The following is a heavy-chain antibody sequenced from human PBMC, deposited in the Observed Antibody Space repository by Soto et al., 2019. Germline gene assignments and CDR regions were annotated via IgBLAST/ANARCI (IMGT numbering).Heavy chain of an antibody. J-gene: IGHJ4*02. CDR3: ARGQVVAAQH. V-gene: IGHV4-30-2*01. D-gene: IGHD2-15*01. Sequence: QLQLQESGSGLVKPSQTLSLTCAVSGGSISSGGYSWSWIRQPPGKGLEWIGYIYHSGSTYYNPSPKRVVPLSVDGSKTQFSLKLRPVTAAKTALYYGARGQVVAAQHWGQGTLVTVSS. CDR2: IYHSGST. CDR1: GGSISSGGYS.